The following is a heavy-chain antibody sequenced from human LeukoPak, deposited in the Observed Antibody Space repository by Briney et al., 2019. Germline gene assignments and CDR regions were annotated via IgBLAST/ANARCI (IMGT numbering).Heavy chain of an antibody. Sequence: ASVKVSCKASGYTFTGYYMHWVRQAPGQGLEWMGWINPNSGGTNYAQKFQGRVTMTTDTSTSTAYMELRSLRSDDTAVYYCARLTAPFSPLWVGILGTFDPWGQGTLVTVSS. CDR2: INPNSGGT. CDR3: ARLTAPFSPLWVGILGTFDP. J-gene: IGHJ5*02. V-gene: IGHV1-2*02. D-gene: IGHD3-10*01. CDR1: GYTFTGYY.